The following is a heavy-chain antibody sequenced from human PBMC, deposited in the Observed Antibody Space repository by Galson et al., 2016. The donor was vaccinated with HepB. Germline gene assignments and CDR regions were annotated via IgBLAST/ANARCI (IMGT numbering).Heavy chain of an antibody. Sequence: SLRLSCAVSGFTLKDYNINWVRQAPGKGLEWVSYISSSGRDIQYAGTVKGRFTSSRDNAKNSLLLQMNSLGVEDTAVYYCARDSGDWDSGYYRSFDYWGQGTLVTVSS. V-gene: IGHV3-21*01. J-gene: IGHJ4*02. CDR2: ISSSGRDI. D-gene: IGHD4-17*01. CDR3: ARDSGDWDSGYYRSFDY. CDR1: GFTLKDYN.